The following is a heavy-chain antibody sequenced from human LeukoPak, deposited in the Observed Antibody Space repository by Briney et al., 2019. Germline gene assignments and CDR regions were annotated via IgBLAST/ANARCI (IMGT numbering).Heavy chain of an antibody. CDR1: GFTFSSYG. D-gene: IGHD3-3*01. Sequence: GGSLRLSCAASGFTFSSYGMHWVRQAPGKGLEWVANIKQDGSEKYYVDSVKGRFTISRDNAKNSLYLQMNSLRAEDTAVYYCARERVRLITIFGVVAQDAFDIWGQGTMVTVSS. V-gene: IGHV3-7*01. CDR3: ARERVRLITIFGVVAQDAFDI. CDR2: IKQDGSEK. J-gene: IGHJ3*02.